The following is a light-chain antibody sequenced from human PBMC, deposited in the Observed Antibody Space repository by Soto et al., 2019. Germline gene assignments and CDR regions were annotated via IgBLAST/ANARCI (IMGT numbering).Light chain of an antibody. CDR2: EVR. Sequence: QSALTQPASVSGSPGQTITISCTGTSSDVGGYNYLSWYQQHPVKAPKGMTSEVRNRPSGVSNRFSGSKSGNTSSLAISGVQAEDEADYFCSSYTPSGTPGFCGGTELTAL. V-gene: IGLV2-14*01. CDR3: SSYTPSGTPG. J-gene: IGLJ3*02. CDR1: SSDVGGYNY.